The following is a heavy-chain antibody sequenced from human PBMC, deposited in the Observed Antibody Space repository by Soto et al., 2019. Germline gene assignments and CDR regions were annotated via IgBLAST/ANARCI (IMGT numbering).Heavy chain of an antibody. CDR3: ARGRLGRNARAEHVYFDY. CDR1: RGSISSSNW. Sequence: QVQLQESGPGLVKPSGTLSLTCAVSRGSISSSNWWSWVRQPPGKGLEWIGEIYQSAITNYNPSLKSRVTMSVDKSKNHFSLKLSSMTAADTAVYYCARGRLGRNARAEHVYFDYWGQGILVTVSS. D-gene: IGHD1-26*01. J-gene: IGHJ4*02. V-gene: IGHV4-4*02. CDR2: IYQSAIT.